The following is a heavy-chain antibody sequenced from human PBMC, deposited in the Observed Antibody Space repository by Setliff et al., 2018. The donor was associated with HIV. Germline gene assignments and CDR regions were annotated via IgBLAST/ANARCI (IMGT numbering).Heavy chain of an antibody. Sequence: SVKVSCKASGGTFSNYGMSWVRRAPGQGLEWMGGIIPISGTANYAQKFQGRVTITTDESTSTAYMELSGLRSEDTAVYYCARDFGGYCSSMSCPGLFDPWGQGTLVTVSS. CDR1: GGTFSNYG. CDR2: IIPISGTA. V-gene: IGHV1-69*05. J-gene: IGHJ5*02. D-gene: IGHD2-2*01. CDR3: ARDFGGYCSSMSCPGLFDP.